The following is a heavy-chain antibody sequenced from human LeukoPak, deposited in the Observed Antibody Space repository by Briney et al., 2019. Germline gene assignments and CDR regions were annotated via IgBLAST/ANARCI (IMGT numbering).Heavy chain of an antibody. D-gene: IGHD1-26*01. Sequence: GGSLRLSCAASGFTFSSYSMNWVRQAPGKGLEWVSSISSSSSYIYYADSVKGRFTISRDNAKNSPYLQMNSLRAEDTAVYYCARELLGRRAWDYWGQGTLVTVSS. CDR2: ISSSSSYI. J-gene: IGHJ4*02. V-gene: IGHV3-21*01. CDR1: GFTFSSYS. CDR3: ARELLGRRAWDY.